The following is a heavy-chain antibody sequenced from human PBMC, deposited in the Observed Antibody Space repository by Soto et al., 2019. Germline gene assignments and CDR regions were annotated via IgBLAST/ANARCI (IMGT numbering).Heavy chain of an antibody. CDR1: GGSISSYY. D-gene: IGHD6-13*01. V-gene: IGHV4-59*08. CDR2: IYNSGST. Sequence: PSETLSLTCTVSGGSISSYYWSWIRQPPGKGLEWIGYIYNSGSTNYNPSLKSRVTISVDTSKNQFSLKLSSVTAADTAVYYCARSATAYSSSWYRYWGKGTLVTVSS. CDR3: ARSATAYSSSWYRY. J-gene: IGHJ4*02.